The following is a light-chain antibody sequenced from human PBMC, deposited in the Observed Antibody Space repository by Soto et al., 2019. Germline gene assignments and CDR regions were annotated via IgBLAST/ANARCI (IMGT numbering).Light chain of an antibody. J-gene: IGKJ4*01. CDR3: QQYNNWTPLT. V-gene: IGKV3-15*01. Sequence: EIVMTQSPATLSVSPGERATLSCRASQSVSGNLAWYQQKPGQAPRILIYGASTRATGIPARFSGSGSGTEFTLTISSLQSEDFAVYYCQQYNNWTPLTFGGGTKVEIK. CDR2: GAS. CDR1: QSVSGN.